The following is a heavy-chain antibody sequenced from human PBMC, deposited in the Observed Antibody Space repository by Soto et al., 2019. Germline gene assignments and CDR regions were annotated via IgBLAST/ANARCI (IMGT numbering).Heavy chain of an antibody. CDR1: GVSINTNDYY. D-gene: IGHD2-15*01. CDR2: IFYSGTT. CDR3: AAFVVPASRNTGFDF. Sequence: SETLSLTCTVSGVSINTNDYYWGWVRQPPGKGLEWIGNIFYSGTTFYNPSLRTRLTISLDTSKNQFLLRLNSVTRADAAVYYCAAFVVPASRNTGFDFWGRGTLVTVSS. J-gene: IGHJ4*02. V-gene: IGHV4-39*01.